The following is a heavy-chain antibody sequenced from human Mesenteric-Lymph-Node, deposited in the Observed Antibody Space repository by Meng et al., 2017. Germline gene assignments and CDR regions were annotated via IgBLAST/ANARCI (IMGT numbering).Heavy chain of an antibody. J-gene: IGHJ6*02. D-gene: IGHD6-6*01. Sequence: SGPTLVKPTQTLTLTCTFSGFSLSTSGVGVGWIRQPPGKALEWLALIYWNDDKRYSPSLKSRLTISKDTSKNQVVLTMTNMDPVDTATYYCARDKAARPYYYYGMDVWGQGTTVTVSS. CDR2: IYWNDDK. V-gene: IGHV2-5*01. CDR1: GFSLSTSGVG. CDR3: ARDKAARPYYYYGMDV.